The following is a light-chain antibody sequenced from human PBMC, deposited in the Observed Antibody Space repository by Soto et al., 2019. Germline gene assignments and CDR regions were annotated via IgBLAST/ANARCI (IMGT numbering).Light chain of an antibody. J-gene: IGLJ1*01. Sequence: QLVLTQPASVSGSPGQSITISCTGTSSDVGGYNYVSWYQQHPGKAPKLMIYEVSNRPSGVSDRFSGSKSGNTASLTISGLQAEDEADYYCTSYTRSSTYVFGTGTKVTVL. CDR2: EVS. CDR1: SSDVGGYNY. V-gene: IGLV2-14*01. CDR3: TSYTRSSTYV.